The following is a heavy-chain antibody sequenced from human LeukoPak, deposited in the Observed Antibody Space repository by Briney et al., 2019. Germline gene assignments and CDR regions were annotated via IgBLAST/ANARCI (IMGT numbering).Heavy chain of an antibody. CDR2: ISSSSSYI. D-gene: IGHD1-20*01. J-gene: IGHJ3*02. Sequence: SCKASGYTFSSYSMNWVRQAPGKGLEWVSSISSSSSYIYYADSVKGRFTISRDNAKNSLYLQMNSLRAEDTAVYYCARESITGTTSPDAFDIWGQGTMVTVSS. V-gene: IGHV3-21*01. CDR1: GYTFSSYS. CDR3: ARESITGTTSPDAFDI.